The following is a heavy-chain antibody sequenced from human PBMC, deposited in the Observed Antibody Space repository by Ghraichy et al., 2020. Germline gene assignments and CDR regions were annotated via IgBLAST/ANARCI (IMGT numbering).Heavy chain of an antibody. D-gene: IGHD3-10*01. CDR2: ISGLSTHT. CDR1: GFIFNNYA. Sequence: AGSLRLSCAASGFIFNNYAMSWARQAPGKGLEWVSSISGLSTHTYYADSVQGRFTISRDNSRNTLYLQMDSLRAEDTAKYYCAKGGWDYGSGRYYMDVWGKGTAVTVSS. V-gene: IGHV3-23*01. J-gene: IGHJ6*03. CDR3: AKGGWDYGSGRYYMDV.